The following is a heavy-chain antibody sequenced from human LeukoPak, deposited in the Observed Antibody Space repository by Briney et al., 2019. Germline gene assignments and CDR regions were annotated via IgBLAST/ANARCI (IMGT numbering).Heavy chain of an antibody. CDR2: IGSGSSYI. D-gene: IGHD3-22*01. Sequence: GGSLRLSCAASGFTFSSYSMNWVRQAPGKGLEWVSSIGSGSSYIYYADSVKGRFTISRDNAKNSLYLQMNSLRAEDTAVYYCARVSREYYYDSSGYAIDYWGQGTLLTVSS. CDR1: GFTFSSYS. CDR3: ARVSREYYYDSSGYAIDY. V-gene: IGHV3-21*01. J-gene: IGHJ4*02.